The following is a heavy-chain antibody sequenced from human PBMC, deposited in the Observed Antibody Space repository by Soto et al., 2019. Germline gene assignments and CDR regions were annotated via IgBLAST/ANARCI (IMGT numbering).Heavy chain of an antibody. CDR3: EREVVADNTFFGYYDY. Sequence: GGSLRLSCAASGNIFTGYGMHWVRQPPGKGLEWVAVIRYDGSNIFYADSVKGRFTISRDNSKNTLYLQMNSLRAEDTALYYCEREVVADNTFFGYYDYWGQGTLVTVSS. CDR2: IRYDGSNI. CDR1: GNIFTGYG. D-gene: IGHD3-22*01. J-gene: IGHJ4*02. V-gene: IGHV3-33*01.